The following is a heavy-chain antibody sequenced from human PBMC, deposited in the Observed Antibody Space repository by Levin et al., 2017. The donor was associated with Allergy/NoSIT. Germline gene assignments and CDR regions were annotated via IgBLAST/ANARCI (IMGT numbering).Heavy chain of an antibody. J-gene: IGHJ4*02. CDR3: ARGIHYDSGGYPGAVDY. D-gene: IGHD3-22*01. V-gene: IGHV3-53*01. Sequence: GESLKISCAASGFTVSSHYMSWVRQAPNKGLEWVSLIYNDDSTYYADSVEGRFTISRDNSKNTLYLQMNSLRAEDTAVYYCARGIHYDSGGYPGAVDYWGQGTLVTVSS. CDR2: IYNDDST. CDR1: GFTVSSHY.